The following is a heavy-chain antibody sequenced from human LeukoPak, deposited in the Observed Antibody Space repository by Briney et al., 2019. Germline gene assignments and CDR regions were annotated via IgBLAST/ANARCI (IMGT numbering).Heavy chain of an antibody. D-gene: IGHD3-10*01. J-gene: IGHJ4*02. CDR2: IKSKTDGGTI. CDR1: GFTLSNVW. CDR3: TAGVSRGD. V-gene: IGHV3-15*01. Sequence: GGSPRLSCAASGFTLSNVWMSWVRQAPGKGLEWVGRIKSKTDGGTIDYAAPVKDRFTISRDDSKNTLFLEMNSLKTEDTAVYYCTAGVSRGDWGQGTLVSVSS.